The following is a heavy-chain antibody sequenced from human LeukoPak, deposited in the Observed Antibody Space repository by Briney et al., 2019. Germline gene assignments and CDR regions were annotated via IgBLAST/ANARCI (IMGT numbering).Heavy chain of an antibody. CDR3: ARVKLDYYYYYGMDV. CDR2: IIPIFGTA. J-gene: IGHJ6*02. CDR1: GGTFSSYA. V-gene: IGHV1-69*13. Sequence: GASVKVSCTASGGTFSSYAISWVRQAPGQGLEWMGGIIPIFGTANYAQKFQGRVTITADESTSTAYMELSSLRSEDTAVYYCARVKLDYYYYYGMDVWGQGTTVTVSS.